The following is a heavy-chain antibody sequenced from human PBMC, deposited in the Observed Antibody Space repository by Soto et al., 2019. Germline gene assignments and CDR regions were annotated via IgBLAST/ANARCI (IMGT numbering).Heavy chain of an antibody. CDR2: MFYSGRS. CDR3: VRSGHRFAGAV. CDR1: GASMTDYY. V-gene: IGHV4-59*01. D-gene: IGHD3-16*01. Sequence: QVQLQESGPGLVKPSETLSLTCTVSGASMTDYYGSWVRQSPGKGLELVGYMFYSGRSNYNSSLNSQVTISVGTSKNQMSLKLSSVTAADTAVYYCVRSGHRFAGAVWGRGILVTVSS. J-gene: IGHJ4*02.